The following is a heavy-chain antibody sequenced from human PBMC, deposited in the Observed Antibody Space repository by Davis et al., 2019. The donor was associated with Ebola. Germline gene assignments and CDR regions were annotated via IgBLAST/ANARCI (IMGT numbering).Heavy chain of an antibody. V-gene: IGHV3-48*04. CDR1: GFTFSSYG. CDR2: IDTSGTVI. CDR3: ARDRFSYSGNYAAH. Sequence: GESLKISCAASGFTFSSYGMHWIRQAPGKGLEWLSYIDTSGTVIYYADSVKGRFTVSRDNAKNSLFLQMNSLRVEDTAVYYCARDRFSYSGNYAAHWGQGALVTVSS. J-gene: IGHJ4*02. D-gene: IGHD5-12*01.